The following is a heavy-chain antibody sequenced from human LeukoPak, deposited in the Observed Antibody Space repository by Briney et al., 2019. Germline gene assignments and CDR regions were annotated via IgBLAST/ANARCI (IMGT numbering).Heavy chain of an antibody. Sequence: AGSLRLSCAASGFIFSHYVMSWVRQAPGKGLEWVSSISGSGTDTYYADSVKGRFTISRDNSKNTLYLQMNSLSAEDTAVYFCANGVYGDFILGDWGQGTLVTVSS. D-gene: IGHD4-17*01. J-gene: IGHJ4*02. V-gene: IGHV3-23*01. CDR3: ANGVYGDFILGD. CDR2: ISGSGTDT. CDR1: GFIFSHYV.